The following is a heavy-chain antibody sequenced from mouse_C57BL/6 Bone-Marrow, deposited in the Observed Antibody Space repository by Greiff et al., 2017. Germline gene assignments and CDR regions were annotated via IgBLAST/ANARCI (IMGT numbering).Heavy chain of an antibody. CDR3: AKTLLLRYQQ. J-gene: IGHJ2*01. CDR1: GYSFTGYF. D-gene: IGHD1-1*01. CDR2: INPYNGDT. V-gene: IGHV1-20*01. Sequence: EVKVVESGPELVKPGDSVKISCKASGYSFTGYFMNWVMQSHGKSLEWIGRINPYNGDTFYNQKFKGKATLTVDKSSSTAHMELRSLTSEDSAVYYCAKTLLLRYQQGGQGTTLTVSS.